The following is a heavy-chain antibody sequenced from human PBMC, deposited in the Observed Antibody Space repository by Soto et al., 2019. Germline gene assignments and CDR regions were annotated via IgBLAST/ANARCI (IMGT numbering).Heavy chain of an antibody. CDR2: INAGNGNT. CDR3: ARSEYSSGWVGWFDP. V-gene: IGHV1-3*01. J-gene: IGHJ5*02. Sequence: ASVKVSCKASGYTFTSYAMHWVRQAPGQRLEWMGWINAGNGNTKYSQKFRGRVTITRDTSASTAYMELSSLRSEDTAVYYCARSEYSSGWVGWFDPWGQGTLVTVSS. CDR1: GYTFTSYA. D-gene: IGHD6-19*01.